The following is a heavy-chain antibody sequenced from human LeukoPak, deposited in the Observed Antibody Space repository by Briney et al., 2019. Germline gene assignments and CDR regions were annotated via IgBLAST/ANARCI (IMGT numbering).Heavy chain of an antibody. J-gene: IGHJ6*02. CDR1: GGTFSSYA. CDR2: IIPIFGTA. CDR3: ARGSPVVVAATEHYYYYYGMDV. D-gene: IGHD2-15*01. V-gene: IGHV1-69*13. Sequence: SVKVSCKASGGTFSSYAISWVRQAPGQGLEWMGGIIPIFGTANYAQKFQGRVTITADESTSTAYMELSSLRSEDTAVYYCARGSPVVVAATEHYYYYYGMDVWGQGTTVTVSS.